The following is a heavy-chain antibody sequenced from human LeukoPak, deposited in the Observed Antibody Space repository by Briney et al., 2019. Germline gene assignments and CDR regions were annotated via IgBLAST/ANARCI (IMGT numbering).Heavy chain of an antibody. V-gene: IGHV4-39*01. CDR1: GDFISSSNSY. D-gene: IGHD6-19*01. J-gene: IGHJ4*02. CDR2: IYYSGTT. Sequence: SETLSLTCTVSGDFISSSNSYWGWIRQPPGKGLEWIGSIYYSGTTYYNPSLKSRVTISVDTSKNQFSLKLSSVTAADTAVYYCARRLGQWLVRGLYYFDYWGQGTLVTVSS. CDR3: ARRLGQWLVRGLYYFDY.